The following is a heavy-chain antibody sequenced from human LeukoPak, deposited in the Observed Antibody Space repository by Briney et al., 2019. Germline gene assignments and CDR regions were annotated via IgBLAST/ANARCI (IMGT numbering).Heavy chain of an antibody. D-gene: IGHD3-22*01. CDR2: ISAYNGNT. CDR1: GYSFTSYG. J-gene: IGHJ4*02. Sequence: ASVKVSCKAAGYSFTSYGISWVRQAPGQGLEWMGWISAYNGNTKYAQKLQGRVTMTTDTSTSTAYMELRSLRSDDTAVYYWARDHSSGYYRFDYWGQGTLVTVSS. V-gene: IGHV1-18*01. CDR3: ARDHSSGYYRFDY.